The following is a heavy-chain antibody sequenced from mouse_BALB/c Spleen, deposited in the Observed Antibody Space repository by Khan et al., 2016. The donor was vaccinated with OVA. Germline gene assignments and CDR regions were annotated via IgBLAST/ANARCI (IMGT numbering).Heavy chain of an antibody. Sequence: EVELVESGGDLVKPGGSLKLSCAASGFTFSNYGMSWVRQTPDKRLEWVAIISTSGSYTYYPDSVKGQFTISRDNAKNSRYQKMSRMKAEDTAMYYCARCVYGSSYDYYAMDYWGQGTSVTVSS. CDR3: ARCVYGSSYDYYAMDY. CDR2: ISTSGSYT. J-gene: IGHJ4*01. CDR1: GFTFSNYG. V-gene: IGHV5-6*01. D-gene: IGHD1-1*01.